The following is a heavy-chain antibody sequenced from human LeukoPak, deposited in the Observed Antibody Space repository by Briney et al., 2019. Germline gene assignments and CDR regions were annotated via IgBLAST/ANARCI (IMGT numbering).Heavy chain of an antibody. D-gene: IGHD3-10*01. CDR1: GYTFTSYW. CDR3: ARHVGPSYGSGSYDIDY. V-gene: IGHV5-51*01. CDR2: IYPGDSDT. J-gene: IGHJ4*02. Sequence: GESLKISCKASGYTFTSYWIAWVRQMPGKGLEWMGIIYPGDSDTRYSPSFQGQVTISADKSISTAYLQWSSLKASDTAMYYCARHVGPSYGSGSYDIDYWGQGTLVTVSS.